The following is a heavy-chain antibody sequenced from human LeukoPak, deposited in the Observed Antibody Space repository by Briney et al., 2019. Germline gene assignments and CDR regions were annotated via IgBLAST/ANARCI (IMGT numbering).Heavy chain of an antibody. J-gene: IGHJ4*02. Sequence: GGSLRLSCVASGFTFNSYWMHWVRQAPGKGLVWVSRINSDGSSRSYADSVKGRFTISRDNAKNTLYLQMISLTVEDTAKYYCAKATGNLGNWGQGTLVTVSS. CDR1: GFTFNSYW. CDR3: AKATGNLGN. CDR2: INSDGSSR. D-gene: IGHD1-1*01. V-gene: IGHV3-74*01.